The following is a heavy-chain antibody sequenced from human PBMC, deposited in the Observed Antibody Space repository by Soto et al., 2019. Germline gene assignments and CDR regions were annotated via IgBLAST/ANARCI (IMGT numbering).Heavy chain of an antibody. Sequence: GESLTLSCQGSGYRFSDYWIHWVRQVPGKGLEWMGKIDPSDSFTTYSPSFQGRVTMSIDKSINTAFLRWTGLKSSDTAMYYCANLDFTSGSVCFFDTWGQGTMVTVSS. D-gene: IGHD3-9*01. CDR2: IDPSDSFT. J-gene: IGHJ4*03. CDR1: GYRFSDYW. V-gene: IGHV5-10-1*04. CDR3: ANLDFTSGSVCFFDT.